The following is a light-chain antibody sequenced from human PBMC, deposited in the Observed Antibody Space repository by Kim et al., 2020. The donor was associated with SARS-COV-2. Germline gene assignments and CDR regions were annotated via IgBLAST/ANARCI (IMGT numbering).Light chain of an antibody. CDR2: YNS. V-gene: IGLV3-21*04. Sequence: SYELTQPPSVSLAPGKTATITCGGDNIGSKNVHWYQQKPGQAPDLVRYYNSDRPSDVPDRFSGSNSGNTATLTISRVEAGDEADYYCQLWDSDIDHVVFGGGTQLTVL. CDR3: QLWDSDIDHVV. CDR1: NIGSKN. J-gene: IGLJ2*01.